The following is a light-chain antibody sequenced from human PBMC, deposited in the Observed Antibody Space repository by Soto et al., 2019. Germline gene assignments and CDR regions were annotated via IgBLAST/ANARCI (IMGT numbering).Light chain of an antibody. CDR3: QQYDNSPRT. J-gene: IGKJ1*01. V-gene: IGKV3-15*01. CDR2: AAS. Sequence: EIVMTQSPATLSVSPGERATLSCRASQSVSGNLAWYQQKPGQAPSLLIYAASTRATGISARFSGSGSGTDFTLTISSLQSEDFALYYCQQYDNSPRTFGQGTKVEIK. CDR1: QSVSGN.